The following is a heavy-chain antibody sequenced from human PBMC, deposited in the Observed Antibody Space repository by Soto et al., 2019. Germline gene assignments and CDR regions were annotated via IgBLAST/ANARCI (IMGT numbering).Heavy chain of an antibody. V-gene: IGHV3-30-3*01. CDR2: TSYDGTKK. CDR3: ARDKCGNYVDY. CDR1: GLSFSSYA. J-gene: IGHJ4*02. D-gene: IGHD1-26*01. Sequence: QVQLVESGGGVAQPGRSLRLSCAVSGLSFSSYAMHWVRQAPGKGLEWVAVTSYDGTKKYYADSVKGRFTISRDNSKKTLYLQMHSLRAEDTAVYFCARDKCGNYVDYWGQGTLVTVSS.